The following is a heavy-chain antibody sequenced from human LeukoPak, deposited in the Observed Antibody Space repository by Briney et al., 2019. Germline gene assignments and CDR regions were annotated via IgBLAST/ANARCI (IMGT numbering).Heavy chain of an antibody. CDR3: ARDLGLEMATRYYYYYMDV. CDR2: INPNSGGT. V-gene: IGHV1-2*02. J-gene: IGHJ6*03. D-gene: IGHD5-24*01. CDR1: GYTFTGYY. Sequence: GASVKVSCKASGYTFTGYYMQWVRQAPGQGLEWMGWINPNSGGTNYAQKFQGRVTMTRDTSISTAYMELSRLRSEDTAVYYCARDLGLEMATRYYYYYMDVWGKGTTVTISS.